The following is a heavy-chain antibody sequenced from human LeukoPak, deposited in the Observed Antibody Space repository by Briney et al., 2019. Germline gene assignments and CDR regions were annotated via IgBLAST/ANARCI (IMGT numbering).Heavy chain of an antibody. D-gene: IGHD1-26*01. Sequence: GASVKVSCKASGGTFSSYAISWVRQAPGQGLEWMGGIIPIFGTANYAQKFQGRVTITTDESTSTAYMELSSLRSEDTAVYYCASSYDHIVGVTTAVYFQHWGQGTLVTVSS. CDR1: GGTFSSYA. V-gene: IGHV1-69*05. J-gene: IGHJ1*01. CDR2: IIPIFGTA. CDR3: ASSYDHIVGVTTAVYFQH.